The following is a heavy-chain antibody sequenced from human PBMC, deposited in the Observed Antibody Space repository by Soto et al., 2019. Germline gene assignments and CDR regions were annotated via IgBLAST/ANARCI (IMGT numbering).Heavy chain of an antibody. V-gene: IGHV4-31*01. CDR3: ARDQRITGTTVFDY. CDR2: IYYSGST. D-gene: IGHD1-20*01. J-gene: IGHJ4*02. Sequence: QVQLQESGPGLLKPSQTLSLTCTVSGGSISSGGYYWSWIRQHPGKGLVWIGYIYYSGSTYYNPSLRSLVTISVVTSKNQFSLMLRPVTAADTAVYYCARDQRITGTTVFDYWGQGTLVTVSS. CDR1: GGSISSGGYY.